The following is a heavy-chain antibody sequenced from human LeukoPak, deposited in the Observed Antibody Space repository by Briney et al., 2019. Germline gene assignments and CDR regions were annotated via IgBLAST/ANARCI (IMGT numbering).Heavy chain of an antibody. CDR2: IYHSGST. CDR3: ARKETMVRGDPFDY. J-gene: IGHJ4*02. V-gene: IGHV4-4*02. CDR1: GFTFSTYAM. Sequence: GSLRLSCAASGFTFSTYAMSWVRQPPGKGLEWIGEIYHSGSTNYNPSLKSRVTISVDKSKNQFSLKLSSVTAADTAVYYCARKETMVRGDPFDYWGQGTLVTVSS. D-gene: IGHD3-10*01.